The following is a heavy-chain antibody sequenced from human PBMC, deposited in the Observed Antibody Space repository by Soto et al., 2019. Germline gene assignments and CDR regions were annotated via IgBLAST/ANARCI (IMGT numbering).Heavy chain of an antibody. Sequence: QVQLVQSGAEMKKPGSSVKVSCRSGGDTFSSYTVSWVRQAAGQGLEWMGRVIPVLGVTNYARKFQGRVSITAEKSTSTAYMELRSLRSEDSGVYYCARRRYCGADCYSQYYYGMDVWGQGTTVTVSS. CDR3: ARRRYCGADCYSQYYYGMDV. CDR1: GDTFSSYT. V-gene: IGHV1-69*02. J-gene: IGHJ6*02. D-gene: IGHD2-21*02. CDR2: VIPVLGVT.